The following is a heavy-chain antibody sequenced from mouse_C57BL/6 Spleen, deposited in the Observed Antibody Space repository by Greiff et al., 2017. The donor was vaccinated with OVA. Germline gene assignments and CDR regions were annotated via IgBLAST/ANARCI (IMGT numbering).Heavy chain of an antibody. Sequence: QVQLQQSGAELVRPGASVTLSCKASGYTFTDYEMHWVKQTPVHGLEWIGAIDPETGGTAYNQKFKGKAILTADKSSSTAYMELRSLTSEDSAVDYCTRWGDGYWFAYWGQGTLVTVSA. V-gene: IGHV1-15*01. D-gene: IGHD2-3*01. CDR3: TRWGDGYWFAY. J-gene: IGHJ3*01. CDR2: IDPETGGT. CDR1: GYTFTDYE.